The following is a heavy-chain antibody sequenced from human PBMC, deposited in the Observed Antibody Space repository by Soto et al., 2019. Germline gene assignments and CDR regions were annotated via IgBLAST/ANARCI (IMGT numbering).Heavy chain of an antibody. CDR2: IIPSLGIP. CDR3: ARRTSAFDV. Sequence: QVQLVQSGAEVKKPGSSVKVSRKASGGTFNSYDIHWVRQAPGQGLEWMGRIIPSLGIPNYAQALQGRLTITANVATRTAYMELTNLKSGDTAIYYCARRTSAFDVWGQGTVVTVSS. J-gene: IGHJ3*01. D-gene: IGHD2-2*01. V-gene: IGHV1-69*02. CDR1: GGTFNSYD.